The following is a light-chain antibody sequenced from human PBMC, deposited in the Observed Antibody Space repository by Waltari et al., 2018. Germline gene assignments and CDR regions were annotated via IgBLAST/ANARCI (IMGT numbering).Light chain of an antibody. CDR1: NSVVGGYKY. CDR2: DVT. J-gene: IGLJ3*02. CDR3: CSYAGFSWV. Sequence: QSALTQPRSVSGSPGQSVTIPCTGTNSVVGGYKYVSWYQLHPGKAPKLMIYDVTKRPSGVSDRFSGSKSGNPASLTISGLQTDDEADYYCCSYAGFSWVFGGGTELTVL. V-gene: IGLV2-11*01.